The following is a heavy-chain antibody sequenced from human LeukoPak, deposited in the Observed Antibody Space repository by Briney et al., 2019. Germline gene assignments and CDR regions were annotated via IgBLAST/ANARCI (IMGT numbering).Heavy chain of an antibody. J-gene: IGHJ4*02. Sequence: GGALILSCAASGFTFSSYAMSWVRQAPGKGLEWVATISGSGGSTYYADSVKGRFTISRDNSENTLYLQMNSLRAEDTAVYYCEKYLKRITIFGVAVDYWGQGTLVTVSS. V-gene: IGHV3-23*01. CDR3: EKYLKRITIFGVAVDY. D-gene: IGHD3-3*01. CDR1: GFTFSSYA. CDR2: ISGSGGST.